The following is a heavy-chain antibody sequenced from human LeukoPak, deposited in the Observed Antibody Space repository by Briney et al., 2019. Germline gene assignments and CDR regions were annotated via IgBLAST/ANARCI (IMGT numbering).Heavy chain of an antibody. J-gene: IGHJ3*02. CDR3: ASVGLLGYSSSWYAEGAFDI. V-gene: IGHV3-21*01. Sequence: PGGSLRLSCAASGFTFSSYSMNWVRQAPGKGLEWVSSISSSSSYIYYADSVKGRFTISRDNAKNSLYLQMNSLRAEDTAVYYCASVGLLGYSSSWYAEGAFDIWGQGTMVTVSS. CDR1: GFTFSSYS. D-gene: IGHD6-13*01. CDR2: ISSSSSYI.